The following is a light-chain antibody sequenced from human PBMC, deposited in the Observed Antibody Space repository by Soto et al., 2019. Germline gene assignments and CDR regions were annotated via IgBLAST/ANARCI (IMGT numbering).Light chain of an antibody. Sequence: QSVLTQPASVSGSPGQSITISCTGTSSDVGSYNYVAWCQQFPGKTPKLMIYEVRNRPSGVSSRFSGSKSGNTASLTISGLQAEDEADYYCISYTGSDTSYVFGTGTKAPS. V-gene: IGLV2-14*01. CDR1: SSDVGSYNY. CDR2: EVR. J-gene: IGLJ1*01. CDR3: ISYTGSDTSYV.